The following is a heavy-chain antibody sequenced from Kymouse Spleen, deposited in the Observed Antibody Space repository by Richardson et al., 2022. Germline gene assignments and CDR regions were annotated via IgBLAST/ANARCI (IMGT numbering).Heavy chain of an antibody. Sequence: QVQLQESGPGLVKPSETLSLTCTVSGGSISSYYWSWIRQPPGKGLEWIGYIYYSGSTNYNPSLKSRVTISVDTSKNQFSLKLSSVTAADTAVYYCAREDCTNGVCYPFDYWGQGTLVTVSS. V-gene: IGHV4-59*01. CDR2: IYYSGST. J-gene: IGHJ4*02. D-gene: IGHD2-8*01. CDR1: GGSISSYY. CDR3: AREDCTNGVCYPFDY.